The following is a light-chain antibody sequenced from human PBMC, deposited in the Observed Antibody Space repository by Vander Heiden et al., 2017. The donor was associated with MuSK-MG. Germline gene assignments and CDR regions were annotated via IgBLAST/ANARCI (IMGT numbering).Light chain of an antibody. V-gene: IGLV1-40*01. CDR3: HSDDNSRSVVV. CDR2: GST. J-gene: IGLJ2*01. CDR1: SSHIGAGYD. Sequence: QSVLTQPPSVSGAPGQRVTISCTRISSHIGAGYDVHWYQQIPGTAPRLLIYGSTNRPSGVPDRFSGSKSGTSAALAITGLQAEDEADYYCHSDDNSRSVVVFGGGTKLTVL.